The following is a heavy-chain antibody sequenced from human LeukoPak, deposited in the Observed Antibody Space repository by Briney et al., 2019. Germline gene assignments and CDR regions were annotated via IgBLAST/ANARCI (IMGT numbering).Heavy chain of an antibody. D-gene: IGHD2-15*01. J-gene: IGHJ3*02. CDR1: GFTFSSYW. CDR3: ARESGAHCSGGSCYSGDAFDI. CDR2: IKQDGSEK. Sequence: GSLILSCAASGFTFSSYWMSWVRQAPGKGLEWVANIKQDGSEKYYVDSVKGRFTISRDNAKNSLYLQMNSLRAEDTAVYYCARESGAHCSGGSCYSGDAFDIWGQGTMVTVSS. V-gene: IGHV3-7*01.